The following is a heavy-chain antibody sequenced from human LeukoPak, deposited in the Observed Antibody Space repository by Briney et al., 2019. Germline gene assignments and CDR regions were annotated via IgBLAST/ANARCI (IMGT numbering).Heavy chain of an antibody. D-gene: IGHD3-10*01. Sequence: GGSLRLSCAASGFIFSNYWMSWVRQAPGKGLEWVANIKQDGSEKYYVDSVKGRFTISRDNAKNSVYMQMNSLRAEDTAVFYCARDETGGLPRSYFQHWGQGTLVTVSS. CDR1: GFIFSNYW. J-gene: IGHJ1*01. CDR3: ARDETGGLPRSYFQH. CDR2: IKQDGSEK. V-gene: IGHV3-7*01.